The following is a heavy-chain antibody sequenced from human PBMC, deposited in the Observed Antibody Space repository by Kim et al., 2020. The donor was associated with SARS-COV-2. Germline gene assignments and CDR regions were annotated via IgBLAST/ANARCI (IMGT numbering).Heavy chain of an antibody. CDR1: GFTFGSAH. J-gene: IGHJ4*01. Sequence: GGSLRLSCAGSGFTFGSAHMHWVRQAPGTGLEWVALISADESNKDSVDSVKGRFTVSRDNSQNTLFLQIDSLRAEDTAVSYCAREGHSSGRAVSFDY. CDR2: ISADESNK. CDR3: AREGHSSGRAVSFDY. D-gene: IGHD3-22*01. V-gene: IGHV3-30*03.